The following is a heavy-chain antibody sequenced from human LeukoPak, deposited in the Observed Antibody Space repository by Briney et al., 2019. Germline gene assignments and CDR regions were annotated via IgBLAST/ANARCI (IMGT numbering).Heavy chain of an antibody. CDR3: ARRLGINPYRDAFDI. D-gene: IGHD7-27*01. CDR1: GYSFTSYW. CDR2: IYPGDSDT. Sequence: GESLKISCKGSGYSFTSYWIGWVRQMPGKGLEWMGIIYPGDSDTRYSPSFQGQVTISADKSISTAYLQWSSLEASDTAMYYCARRLGINPYRDAFDIWGQGTMVTVSS. J-gene: IGHJ3*02. V-gene: IGHV5-51*01.